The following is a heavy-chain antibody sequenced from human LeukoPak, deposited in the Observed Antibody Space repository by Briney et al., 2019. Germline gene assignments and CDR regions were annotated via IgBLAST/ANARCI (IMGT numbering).Heavy chain of an antibody. CDR2: ISVSDGNT. CDR3: TKDEGWEHHY. CDR1: GITIRSSG. Sequence: GGSQRLSCAASGITIRSSGMSWVRQAPGKGLEWVSGISVSDGNTYYADSVQGRFTISRDSSENTLYLQMNSLRAGDTAIYYCTKDEGWEHHYWGQGTLVTVSS. V-gene: IGHV3-23*01. J-gene: IGHJ4*02. D-gene: IGHD1/OR15-1a*01.